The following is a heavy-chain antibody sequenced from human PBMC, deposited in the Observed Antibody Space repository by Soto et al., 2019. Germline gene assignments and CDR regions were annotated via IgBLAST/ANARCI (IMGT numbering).Heavy chain of an antibody. CDR2: SSNSGTYT. V-gene: IGHV3-11*06. J-gene: IGHJ4*02. D-gene: IGHD3-10*02. Sequence: PGGSLRLSXEASGFRFSDYYMSWIRQAPGKRLEWLSYSSNSGTYTRYADSVKGRFSISRDNAKNSLYLQINSLRGEDTAIYYCARSGDNYNVLDFWGKGTPVTVSS. CDR1: GFRFSDYY. CDR3: ARSGDNYNVLDF.